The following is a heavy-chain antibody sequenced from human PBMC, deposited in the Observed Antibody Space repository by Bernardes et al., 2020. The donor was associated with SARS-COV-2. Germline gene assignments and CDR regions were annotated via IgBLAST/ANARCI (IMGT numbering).Heavy chain of an antibody. Sequence: GGSLRLSCVASGFTFSDHYMTWIRQAPGKGLEWVAYVSIRSGYTNYADSVKGRFTISRDDAKNSLYLQVNSLRAEDTAVYYCARDHKAAGFYMDVWGKGTTVIVSS. V-gene: IGHV3-11*05. CDR3: ARDHKAAGFYMDV. CDR2: VSIRSGYT. J-gene: IGHJ6*03. D-gene: IGHD6-13*01. CDR1: GFTFSDHY.